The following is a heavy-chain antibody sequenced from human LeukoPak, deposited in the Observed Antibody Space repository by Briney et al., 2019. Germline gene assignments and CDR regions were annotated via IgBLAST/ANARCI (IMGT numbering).Heavy chain of an antibody. CDR1: GYTFTSYG. CDR2: ISAYNGNT. CDR3: ARDGYCSGGSCYSNYYYYGMDV. Sequence: AAVKVSCKASGYTFTSYGISWVRQAPGQGLEWMGWISAYNGNTNYAQKLQGRVTMTRDTSTSTAYMELRSLRSDDTAVYYCARDGYCSGGSCYSNYYYYGMDVWGQGTTVTVSS. V-gene: IGHV1-18*01. J-gene: IGHJ6*02. D-gene: IGHD2-15*01.